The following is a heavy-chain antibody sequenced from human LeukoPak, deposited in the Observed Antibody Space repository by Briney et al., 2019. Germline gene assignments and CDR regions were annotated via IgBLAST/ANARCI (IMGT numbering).Heavy chain of an antibody. V-gene: IGHV1-8*01. CDR1: GYTFTSYD. D-gene: IGHD3-3*01. J-gene: IGHJ6*03. CDR3: ARVGYFWSVYYYYYYMDV. Sequence: ASVKVSCKASGYTFTSYDINWVRQATGQGLEWMGWMNPNSGNTGYAQKFQGRVTMTRNTSISTAYMELSSLRSEDTAVYYCARVGYFWSVYYYYYYMDVWGKETTVTVSS. CDR2: MNPNSGNT.